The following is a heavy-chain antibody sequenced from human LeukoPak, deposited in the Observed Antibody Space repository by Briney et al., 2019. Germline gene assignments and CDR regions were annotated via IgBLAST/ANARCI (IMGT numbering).Heavy chain of an antibody. J-gene: IGHJ4*02. D-gene: IGHD6-6*01. CDR3: ARVSYSSSFPDY. CDR2: INPSGGST. CDR1: GYTFTSYY. Sequence: GASVKVSCKASGYTFTSYYMHWVRQAPGQGLEWMGIINPSGGSTSYAQKFQGRVTMTTDTSTSTAYMELRSLRSDDTAVYYCARVSYSSSFPDYWGQGTLVTVSS. V-gene: IGHV1-46*01.